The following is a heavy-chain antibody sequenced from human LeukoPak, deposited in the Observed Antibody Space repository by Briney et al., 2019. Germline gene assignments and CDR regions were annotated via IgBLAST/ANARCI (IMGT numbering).Heavy chain of an antibody. J-gene: IGHJ4*02. D-gene: IGHD5-12*01. Sequence: GGSLRLSCAASGFTFSSYGMHWVRQAPGKGLEWVAVISYDGSNKYYADSVKGRFTTSRDNSKNTLYLQMNGLRAEDTAVYYCAKGDDIVATSGYFDYWGQGTLVTVSS. CDR1: GFTFSSYG. CDR3: AKGDDIVATSGYFDY. CDR2: ISYDGSNK. V-gene: IGHV3-30*18.